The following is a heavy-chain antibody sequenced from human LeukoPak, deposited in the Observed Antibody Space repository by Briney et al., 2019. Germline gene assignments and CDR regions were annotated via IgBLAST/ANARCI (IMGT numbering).Heavy chain of an antibody. J-gene: IGHJ4*02. D-gene: IGHD4-17*01. CDR2: IYYGGDT. CDR3: ARHNRDYGDFFDY. CDR1: GGSISRSSYY. V-gene: IGHV4-39*01. Sequence: SETLSLTCTVSGGSISRSSYYWGWIRQPPGKGLEWIGSIYYGGDTYYNSSLKSRVTVSVDTSKNQFSLRLSSMTAADTALYYCARHNRDYGDFFDYWGQGALVTVSS.